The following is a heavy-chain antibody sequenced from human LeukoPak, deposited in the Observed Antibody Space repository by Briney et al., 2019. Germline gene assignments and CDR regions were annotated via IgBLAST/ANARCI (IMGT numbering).Heavy chain of an antibody. D-gene: IGHD1-7*01. CDR2: INHSGST. CDR3: AQSKDLWNYVEGELRFDY. CDR1: GGSFSGYY. J-gene: IGHJ4*02. V-gene: IGHV4-34*01. Sequence: SETLSLTCAVYGGSFSGYYWSWIRQPPGKGLEWIGEINHSGSTNYNPSLKSRVAISVDTSKNQFSLKLCSVTAADTAVYYCAQSKDLWNYVEGELRFDYWGQGTLVTVSS.